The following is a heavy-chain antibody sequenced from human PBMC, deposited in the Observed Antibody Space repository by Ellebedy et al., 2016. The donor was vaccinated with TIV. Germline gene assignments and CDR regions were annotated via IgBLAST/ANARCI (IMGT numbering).Heavy chain of an antibody. CDR2: ISGSGGST. CDR1: GFTFSSYA. D-gene: IGHD3-16*01. CDR3: AKPYVQNYYYGMNV. V-gene: IGHV3-23*01. J-gene: IGHJ6*02. Sequence: PGGSLRLSCAASGFTFSSYAMSWVRQAPGKGLEWVSAISGSGGSTYYADSVKGRFTISRDNSKNTLYLQMNSLRAEDTAVYYCAKPYVQNYYYGMNVWGQGTTVTVSS.